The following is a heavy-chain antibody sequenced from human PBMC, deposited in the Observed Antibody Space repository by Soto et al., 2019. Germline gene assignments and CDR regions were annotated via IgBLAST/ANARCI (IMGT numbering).Heavy chain of an antibody. CDR2: ISGSGGST. V-gene: IGHV3-23*01. J-gene: IGHJ6*02. Sequence: GGSLRLSCAASGFTFSTYAMSWVRQAPGKGLEWVSAISGSGGSTYYADSVKGRFTISRDNSKNTLFLQMNSLRAEDTAVYYCATRRDASYYYYGMDVWGQGTTVTVSS. CDR1: GFTFSTYA. CDR3: ATRRDASYYYYGMDV. D-gene: IGHD2-2*01.